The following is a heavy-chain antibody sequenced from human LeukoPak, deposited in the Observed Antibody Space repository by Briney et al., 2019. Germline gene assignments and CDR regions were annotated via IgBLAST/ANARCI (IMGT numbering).Heavy chain of an antibody. D-gene: IGHD3-10*01. V-gene: IGHV3-30*02. CDR2: IRYDGSNK. CDR1: GFTVSSNY. CDR3: AKDGEDYYGSGSHMDV. Sequence: GGSLRLSCVASGFTVSSNYMSWVRQAPGKGLEWVAFIRYDGSNKYYADSVKGRFTISRDNSKNTLYLQMNSLRAENTAVYYCAKDGEDYYGSGSHMDVWGKGTTVTISS. J-gene: IGHJ6*03.